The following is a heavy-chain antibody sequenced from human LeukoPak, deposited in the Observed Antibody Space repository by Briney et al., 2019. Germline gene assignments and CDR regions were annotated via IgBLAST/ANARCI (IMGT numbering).Heavy chain of an antibody. J-gene: IGHJ4*02. CDR3: AQTVWDFWSGNFDY. Sequence: PSETLSLTCTVSGGSSSSHYWCWIRQPPGKGLEWVGSIYISGSTNYNPSLKSRVTISADTSKNQFSLRLSSVTAADTAVYYCAQTVWDFWSGNFDYWGQGTLVTVSS. D-gene: IGHD3-3*01. CDR2: IYISGST. V-gene: IGHV4-4*09. CDR1: GGSSSSHY.